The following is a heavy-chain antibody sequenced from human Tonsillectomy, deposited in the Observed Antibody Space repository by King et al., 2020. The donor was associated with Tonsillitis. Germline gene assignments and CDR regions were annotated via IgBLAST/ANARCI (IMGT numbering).Heavy chain of an antibody. D-gene: IGHD3-22*01. V-gene: IGHV3-33*01. CDR3: ARDSDSTSWYYYGMDV. Sequence: HVQLVESGGGVVQPGRSLRLSCAASGFTFSSHGMHWVRQAPGKGLEWVAVIWYDGSNKYYGDSVKGRFTISRDNSKNTLYLQMNSLRAEDTAVYYCARDSDSTSWYYYGMDVWGQGTTVTVSS. J-gene: IGHJ6*02. CDR1: GFTFSSHG. CDR2: IWYDGSNK.